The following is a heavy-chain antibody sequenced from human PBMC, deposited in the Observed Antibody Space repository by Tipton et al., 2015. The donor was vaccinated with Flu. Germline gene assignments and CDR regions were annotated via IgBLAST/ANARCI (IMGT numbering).Heavy chain of an antibody. D-gene: IGHD3-22*01. Sequence: TLSLTCAVSGGDISTDNWWTWVRQPPGKGLEWIGEIYHDGPTNYNPSLKSRVTMSVDNSRNRFSLRLNSVTAADTAVYYCARGPPGYDYDSGGSGMLDAFDVWGQGTVVTVSS. CDR3: ARGPPGYDYDSGGSGMLDAFDV. V-gene: IGHV4-4*02. J-gene: IGHJ3*01. CDR2: IYHDGPT. CDR1: GGDISTDNW.